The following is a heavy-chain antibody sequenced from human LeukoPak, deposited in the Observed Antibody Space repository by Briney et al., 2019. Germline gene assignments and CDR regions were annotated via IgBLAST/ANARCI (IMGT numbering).Heavy chain of an antibody. Sequence: PGGSLRLSCAASGFTFDDYTMHWVRQAPGKGLELVSLISWDGGSTYYADSVKGRFTISRDNSKNSLYLQMNSLRTEDTALYYCAKDRGGIISGYYFDYWGQGTLVTVSS. CDR2: ISWDGGST. D-gene: IGHD2-15*01. J-gene: IGHJ4*02. V-gene: IGHV3-43*01. CDR3: AKDRGGIISGYYFDY. CDR1: GFTFDDYT.